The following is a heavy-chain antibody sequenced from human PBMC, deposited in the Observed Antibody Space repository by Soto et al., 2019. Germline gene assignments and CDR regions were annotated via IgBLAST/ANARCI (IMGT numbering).Heavy chain of an antibody. Sequence: GGSLRLSCAASGFTFSAYVMHGVRQAPGKGLEWVAVIWYDGSKIYYADSVKGRFTISRDNSKSTLYLQMNSLRAEDTAVYYCARPLEQHQLGFGMDVWGQGSPVTVSS. CDR1: GFTFSAYV. J-gene: IGHJ6*01. CDR3: ARPLEQHQLGFGMDV. CDR2: IWYDGSKI. V-gene: IGHV3-33*01. D-gene: IGHD6-13*01.